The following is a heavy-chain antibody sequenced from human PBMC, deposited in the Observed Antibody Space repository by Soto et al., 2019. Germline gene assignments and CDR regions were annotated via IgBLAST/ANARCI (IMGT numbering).Heavy chain of an antibody. CDR3: AKVPFVGSPDL. V-gene: IGHV3-30*18. CDR2: ISYDGSNK. Sequence: GGSLRLSCAASGFTFSSYGMHWVRQAPGKGLEWVAVISYDGSNKYYADSVKGRFTISRDNSKTTLYLQMNSLRAEDTAVYYCAKVPFVGSPDLWGRGTLVTVSS. CDR1: GFTFSSYG. D-gene: IGHD3-16*01. J-gene: IGHJ2*01.